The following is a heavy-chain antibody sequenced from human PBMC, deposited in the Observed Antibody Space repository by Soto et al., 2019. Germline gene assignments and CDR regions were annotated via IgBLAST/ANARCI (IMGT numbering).Heavy chain of an antibody. CDR1: GGSISSGGYY. CDR3: ATVREIGVVIESFDY. D-gene: IGHD3-3*01. V-gene: IGHV4-31*03. J-gene: IGHJ4*02. Sequence: QVQLQESGPGLVKPSQTLSLTCTVSGGSISSGGYYWSWIRQHPGKGLEWIGYIYYSGSTYYNPSLKSRVTISVDTSKNQFSLKLSSVTAADTAVYYCATVREIGVVIESFDYWGQGTLVTVSS. CDR2: IYYSGST.